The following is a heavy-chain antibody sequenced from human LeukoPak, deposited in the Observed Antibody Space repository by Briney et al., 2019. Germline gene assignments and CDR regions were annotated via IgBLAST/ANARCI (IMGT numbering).Heavy chain of an antibody. Sequence: SETLSLTCAVYGGSFSGYYWSWIRQPPGKGLEWIGEINHSGSTNYNPSLKSRVTISVDTFKNQFSLKLSSVTAADTAVYYCARFRVAMVFWGQGTLVTVSS. CDR3: ARFRVAMVF. D-gene: IGHD5-18*01. V-gene: IGHV4-34*01. J-gene: IGHJ4*02. CDR1: GGSFSGYY. CDR2: INHSGST.